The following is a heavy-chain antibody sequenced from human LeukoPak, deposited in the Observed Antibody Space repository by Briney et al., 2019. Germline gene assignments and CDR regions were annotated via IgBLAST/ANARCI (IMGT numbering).Heavy chain of an antibody. CDR1: GFSFSTYG. Sequence: SGGSLRLSCAASGFSFSTYGMFWVRQAPGKGLEWVGVVSYDGSKQYYADSVKGRFTISSDNSKNTLYLQMNSLRAEDTAVYYCAKPYIVGGENWFDPWGQGTLVTVSS. J-gene: IGHJ5*02. V-gene: IGHV3-33*06. CDR2: VSYDGSKQ. D-gene: IGHD3-16*01. CDR3: AKPYIVGGENWFDP.